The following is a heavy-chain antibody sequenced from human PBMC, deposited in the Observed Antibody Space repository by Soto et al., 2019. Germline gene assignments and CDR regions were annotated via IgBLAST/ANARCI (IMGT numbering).Heavy chain of an antibody. CDR3: ARLGNGTDGGNWFDP. J-gene: IGHJ5*02. CDR1: GYTFTGYY. Sequence: ASVKVSCKASGYTFTGYYIHWVRQAPGQGLEWVGWINPNSGGTKCAQKFQGWVTMTRDTSISTAYMELSRLRSDDTAVYYCARLGNGTDGGNWFDPWGQGTLVTVSS. V-gene: IGHV1-2*04. CDR2: INPNSGGT. D-gene: IGHD1-1*01.